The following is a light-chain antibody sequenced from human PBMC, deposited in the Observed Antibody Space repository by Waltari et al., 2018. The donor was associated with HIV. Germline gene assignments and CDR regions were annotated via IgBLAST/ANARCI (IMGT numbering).Light chain of an antibody. CDR1: QSITQNY. V-gene: IGKV3-20*01. CDR3: QHYVASPYS. J-gene: IGKJ2*03. CDR2: GAT. Sequence: EIVLTQSPGTLSLSPGERATLSCRASQSITQNYLAWYQQKPCKAPRLVIYGATKRATGIPDRFSGSGSGTEFILTISRLEPEDFAVYHCQHYVASPYSFGQGTKLEIK.